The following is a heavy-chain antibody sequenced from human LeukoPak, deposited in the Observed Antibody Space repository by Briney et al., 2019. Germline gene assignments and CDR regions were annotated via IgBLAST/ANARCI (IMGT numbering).Heavy chain of an antibody. CDR2: ISGSGGST. D-gene: IGHD6-19*01. CDR3: ARLSRYSSDNQPWHSEVVPHQNYYFDY. V-gene: IGHV3-23*01. J-gene: IGHJ4*02. Sequence: PGGSLRLSCAASGFTFSSYAMSWVRQAPGKGLEWVSAISGSGGSTYYADSVKGRFTISRDNSKNTLYLQMNSLRAEDTAVYYCARLSRYSSDNQPWHSEVVPHQNYYFDYWGQGTLVTVSS. CDR1: GFTFSSYA.